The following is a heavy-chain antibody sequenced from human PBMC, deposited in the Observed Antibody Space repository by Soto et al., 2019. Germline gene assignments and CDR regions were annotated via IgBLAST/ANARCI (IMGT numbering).Heavy chain of an antibody. Sequence: ASVKVSCKVSGYTLTELSMHWVRQAPGKGLEWMGGFDPEDGETIYAQKFQGRVTMTEDTSTDTAYMELSSLRSEDTAVYYCATVNYDSSGYLPYAYYYGMDVWGQGTTVTVSS. CDR1: GYTLTELS. CDR2: FDPEDGET. V-gene: IGHV1-24*01. D-gene: IGHD3-22*01. J-gene: IGHJ6*02. CDR3: ATVNYDSSGYLPYAYYYGMDV.